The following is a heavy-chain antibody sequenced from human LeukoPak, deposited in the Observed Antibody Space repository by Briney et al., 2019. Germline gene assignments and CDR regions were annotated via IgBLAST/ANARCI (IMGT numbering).Heavy chain of an antibody. V-gene: IGHV3-48*01. CDR3: TTMHYYDSSGYYYRLHI. J-gene: IGHJ3*02. D-gene: IGHD3-22*01. CDR2: INIVSTTT. Sequence: GGSLRLSCVASGFTLNSHGMNWVRQAPGKGLEWIAYINIVSTTTYYADSVKGRFTIARDNAKNSLYLQMNSLKTEDTAVYYCTTMHYYDSSGYYYRLHIWGQGTMVTVSS. CDR1: GFTLNSHG.